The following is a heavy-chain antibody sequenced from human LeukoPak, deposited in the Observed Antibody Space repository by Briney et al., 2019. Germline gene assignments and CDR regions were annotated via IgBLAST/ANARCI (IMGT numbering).Heavy chain of an antibody. CDR2: MNPNSGNT. CDR3: ARGIGDYYDSSGYSLGY. Sequence: ASVKVSCKASGYTFTSYDINWVRQATGQGLEWMGWMNPNSGNTGYAQKFQGRVTMTRNTSISTAYMELSSLRSEDTAVYYCARGIGDYYDSSGYSLGYWGQGTLVTVSS. V-gene: IGHV1-8*01. J-gene: IGHJ4*02. CDR1: GYTFTSYD. D-gene: IGHD3-22*01.